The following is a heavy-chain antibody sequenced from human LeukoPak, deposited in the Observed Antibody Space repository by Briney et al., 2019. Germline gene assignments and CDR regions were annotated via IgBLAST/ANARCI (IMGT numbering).Heavy chain of an antibody. CDR1: GFTFSRYW. D-gene: IGHD3-10*01. CDR2: IKQDGSEK. V-gene: IGHV3-7*05. CDR3: AGGGRSYGSEY. J-gene: IGHJ4*02. Sequence: GGSLRLSCAASGFTFSRYWMSWVRQAPGKGLEWVATIKQDGSEKYYVDSVRGRFTISRDNARNSLHLQMNSLRADDTAVYFCAGGGRSYGSEYWGQGTLVTVSS.